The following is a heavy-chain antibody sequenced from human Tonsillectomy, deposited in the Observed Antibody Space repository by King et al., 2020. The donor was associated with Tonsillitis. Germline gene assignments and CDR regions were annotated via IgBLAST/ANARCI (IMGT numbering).Heavy chain of an antibody. CDR1: GGSFSGYY. CDR3: ARGGGDSSSWYWFDP. V-gene: IGHV4-34*01. D-gene: IGHD6-13*01. Sequence: VQLQQWGAGLLKPSETLSLTCAVYGGSFSGYYWSWIRQPPGKGLEWIGEINHSGSTNYNPSLKSRVTISVDTSKNQFSLKLSSVTAADTAVYYCARGGGDSSSWYWFDPWGQGTLVTVSS. CDR2: INHSGST. J-gene: IGHJ5*02.